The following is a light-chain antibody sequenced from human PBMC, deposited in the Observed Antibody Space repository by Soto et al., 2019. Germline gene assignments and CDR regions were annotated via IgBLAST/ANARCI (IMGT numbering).Light chain of an antibody. CDR1: QSVRFY. V-gene: IGKV3-11*01. Sequence: EIVLTQSPASLSLSPGERATLSCRASQSVRFYLAWYQVKPGQAPRLLIYDASNRAPGIPARFSGSGSGTDFTLTISSLEPEDFAVYYCLKRNKWPDSFGPGTKLEI. CDR2: DAS. J-gene: IGKJ2*03. CDR3: LKRNKWPDS.